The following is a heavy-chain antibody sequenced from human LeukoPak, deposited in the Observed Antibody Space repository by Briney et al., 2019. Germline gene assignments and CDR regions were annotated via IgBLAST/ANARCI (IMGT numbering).Heavy chain of an antibody. V-gene: IGHV3-7*03. Sequence: GGSLRLSCAASGFTFSNYWMSWVRQAPGEGLEWVANIKPDGSEDFYVDSVEGRFTISRDNAKNSLYLRMNRLRAEDTAMYYCARLRGFDYWGQGTQVTVSS. CDR2: IKPDGSED. CDR3: ARLRGFDY. CDR1: GFTFSNYW. D-gene: IGHD4-17*01. J-gene: IGHJ4*02.